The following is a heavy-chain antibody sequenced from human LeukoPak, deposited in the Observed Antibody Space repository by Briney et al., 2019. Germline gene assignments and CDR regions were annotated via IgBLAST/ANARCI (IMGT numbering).Heavy chain of an antibody. J-gene: IGHJ4*02. CDR2: FDPEDGET. CDR3: ATEVGATPLLTFDY. CDR1: GYTLTELS. Sequence: ASVKVSCKVSGYTLTELSMHWVRQAPGKGLEWMGGFDPEDGETIYAQKFQGRVTMTEDTSTDTAYMELSSLRSEATAVYYCATEVGATPLLTFDYWGQGTLVTVSS. D-gene: IGHD1-26*01. V-gene: IGHV1-24*01.